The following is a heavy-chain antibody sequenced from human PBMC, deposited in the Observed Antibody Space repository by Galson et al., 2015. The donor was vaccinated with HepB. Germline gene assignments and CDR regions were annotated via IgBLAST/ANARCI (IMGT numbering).Heavy chain of an antibody. CDR3: AREASSGYYYFDY. Sequence: SLRLSCAASGFTVSSNYTTWVRQAPGKGLEWVSTLYRGGSTYYADSVKGRFTISRDNSKNTLFLQMNSLRAEDTAVYYCAREASSGYYYFDYLGQGTLVTGSS. J-gene: IGHJ4*02. D-gene: IGHD6-19*01. V-gene: IGHV3-66*01. CDR2: LYRGGST. CDR1: GFTVSSNY.